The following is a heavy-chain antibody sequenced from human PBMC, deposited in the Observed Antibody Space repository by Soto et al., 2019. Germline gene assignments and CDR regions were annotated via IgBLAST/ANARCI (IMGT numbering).Heavy chain of an antibody. D-gene: IGHD3-9*01. CDR2: IIPIFGTA. CDR3: AREVQPYYDILTGYYRDYYYGMDV. V-gene: IGHV1-69*06. J-gene: IGHJ6*02. CDR1: GGTFSSYA. Sequence: SVKVSCKASGGTFSSYAISWVRQAPGQGLEWMGGIIPIFGTANYAQKFQGRVTITADKSTSTAYMELSSLRSEDTAVYYCAREVQPYYDILTGYYRDYYYGMDVWGQGTTVTVSS.